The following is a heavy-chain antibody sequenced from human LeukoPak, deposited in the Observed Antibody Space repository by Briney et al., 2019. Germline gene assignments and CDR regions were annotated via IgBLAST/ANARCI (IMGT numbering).Heavy chain of an antibody. Sequence: GGSLRLSCAASGFTFSSSWMHWVRQAPGKGLVWVSRINTDGSSTDYADSVKGRFTISRDNAKNTLYLQMNSLRAEDTAVYYCAKDQPGYDFWSGYSNSDYWGQGTLVTVSS. J-gene: IGHJ4*02. CDR3: AKDQPGYDFWSGYSNSDY. V-gene: IGHV3-74*01. CDR1: GFTFSSSW. D-gene: IGHD3-3*01. CDR2: INTDGSST.